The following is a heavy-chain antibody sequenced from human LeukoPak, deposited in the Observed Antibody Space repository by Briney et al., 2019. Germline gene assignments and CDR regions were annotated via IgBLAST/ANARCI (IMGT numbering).Heavy chain of an antibody. CDR2: ISYDGSNK. J-gene: IGHJ4*02. CDR1: GFTFSSYA. Sequence: GGSLRLSCAASGFTFSSYAMHWVRQAPGKGLEWVAVISYDGSNKYYADSVKGRFTISRDNSKNTLYLQMNSLRAEDTAVYYCARDSPHYDILTGCRDYWGQGTLVTVSS. CDR3: ARDSPHYDILTGCRDY. V-gene: IGHV3-30-3*01. D-gene: IGHD3-9*01.